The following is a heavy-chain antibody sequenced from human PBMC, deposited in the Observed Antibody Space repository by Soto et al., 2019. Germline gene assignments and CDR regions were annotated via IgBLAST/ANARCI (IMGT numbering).Heavy chain of an antibody. CDR3: ARGKTGKKKDYYYYYMDV. Sequence: QVQLVQSGAEVKKPGSSVKVSCKASGGTFSSYTISWVRQAPGQGLEWMGRIIPILGIANYAQKFQGRVTITADNSTSTAYVELSSLISEDTAVYYCARGKTGKKKDYYYYYMDVWGKGTTVTVSS. J-gene: IGHJ6*03. CDR2: IIPILGIA. V-gene: IGHV1-69*02. D-gene: IGHD1-1*01. CDR1: GGTFSSYT.